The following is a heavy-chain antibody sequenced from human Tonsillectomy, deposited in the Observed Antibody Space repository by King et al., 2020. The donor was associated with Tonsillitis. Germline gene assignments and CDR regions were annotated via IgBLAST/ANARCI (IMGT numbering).Heavy chain of an antibody. CDR1: GFNFSNSA. D-gene: IGHD6-6*01. CDR2: LSSVGGNT. V-gene: IGHV3-30*01. J-gene: IGHJ3*01. CDR3: ARLSSDAFDV. Sequence: QLVQSVGGVVQSGRSLRLSCAASGFNFSNSAMFLGRQAPGKGVDWVALLSSVGGNTYYADSVKGRFTISRDNSKNTLYLQMNSLRAEDTAVYYCARLSSDAFDVWGQGTMVTVSS.